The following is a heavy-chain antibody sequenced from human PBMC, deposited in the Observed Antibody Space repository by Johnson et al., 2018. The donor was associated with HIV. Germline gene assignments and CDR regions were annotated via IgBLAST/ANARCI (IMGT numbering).Heavy chain of an antibody. J-gene: IGHJ3*02. CDR2: INYNGGST. V-gene: IGHV3-20*04. Sequence: LRLVESGGGVVRPGGSLRLSCSASGFNVDDDALSWVRQVPGKGLEWVSGINYNGGSTDYADSVNGRFTISRDNSKNTLYLQMNSLRAEDTALYYCARACRDGYTCDAFDIWGQGTLVTVSS. CDR3: ARACRDGYTCDAFDI. CDR1: GFNVDDDA. D-gene: IGHD5-24*01.